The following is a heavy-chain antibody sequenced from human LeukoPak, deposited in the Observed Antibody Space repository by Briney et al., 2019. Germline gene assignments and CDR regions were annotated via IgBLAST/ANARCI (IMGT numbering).Heavy chain of an antibody. V-gene: IGHV3-21*01. Sequence: NSGRSLRLSCAASGFTFSSYGMHWVRQAPGKGLEWVSSISSSSSYIYYADSVKGRFTISRDNAKNSLYLQMNSLRAEDTAVYYCARSRAHDYWGQGTLVTVSS. J-gene: IGHJ4*02. CDR3: ARSRAHDY. CDR2: ISSSSSYI. CDR1: GFTFSSYG.